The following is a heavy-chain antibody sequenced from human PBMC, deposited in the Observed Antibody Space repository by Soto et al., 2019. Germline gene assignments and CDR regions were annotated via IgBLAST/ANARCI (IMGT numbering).Heavy chain of an antibody. CDR2: IFDNGTT. CDR1: GVSINRYY. J-gene: IGHJ6*02. D-gene: IGHD3-10*01. V-gene: IGHV4-59*01. CDR3: ARDRRWFGYLDGFYGLDV. Sequence: QVQLQQSGPGLVKPSETLSLTCTVSGVSINRYYWAWIRQPPGKGLEWVGYIFDNGTTKYNPSLKSRVTISLDTSKSQFALKVSSVTAADTGIYYCARDRRWFGYLDGFYGLDVWGQGTTVTVSS.